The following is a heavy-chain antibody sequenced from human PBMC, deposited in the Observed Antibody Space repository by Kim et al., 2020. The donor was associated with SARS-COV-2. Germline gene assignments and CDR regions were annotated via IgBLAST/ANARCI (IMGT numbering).Heavy chain of an antibody. CDR2: VFHGGGT. CDR1: GYSISSGFY. Sequence: SETLSLTCTVSGYSISSGFYWGWIRQPPGKGLEWIGSVFHGGGTSFNPSLKSRVTISLDTSKNHFSLKLTSVTAADTAMYYCARIRSHGPVARYWGQG. V-gene: IGHV4-38-2*02. J-gene: IGHJ4*02. D-gene: IGHD3-16*02. CDR3: ARIRSHGPVARY.